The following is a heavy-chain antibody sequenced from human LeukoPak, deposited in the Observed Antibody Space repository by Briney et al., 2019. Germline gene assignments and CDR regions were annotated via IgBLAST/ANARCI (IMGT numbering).Heavy chain of an antibody. V-gene: IGHV4-30-2*01. Sequence: MPSETLSLTCAVSGGSISTAGYSWNWIRQPPGKGLEWIGYIYHSGNTDYTPSLKSRVTISVDKSRNHFSLKVTSVTAADTAVYYCARSSGRPGPFDIWGQGTMVTVSS. D-gene: IGHD6-6*01. CDR3: ARSSGRPGPFDI. CDR2: IYHSGNT. J-gene: IGHJ3*02. CDR1: GGSISTAGYS.